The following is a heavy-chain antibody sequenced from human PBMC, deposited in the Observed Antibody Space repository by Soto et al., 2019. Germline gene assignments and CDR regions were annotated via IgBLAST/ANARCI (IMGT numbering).Heavy chain of an antibody. V-gene: IGHV1-69*02. CDR3: ARSLVVVPAAIY. D-gene: IGHD2-2*01. Sequence: QVQLVQSGAEVKKPGSSVKVSCKASGGTFSSYTISWVRQAPGQGLEWMGRIIPILGIANYAQKFQGRVTITADKSTSTAYMELSSLRSEDTAVYYCARSLVVVPAAIYWGQGTLVTVSS. J-gene: IGHJ4*02. CDR2: IIPILGIA. CDR1: GGTFSSYT.